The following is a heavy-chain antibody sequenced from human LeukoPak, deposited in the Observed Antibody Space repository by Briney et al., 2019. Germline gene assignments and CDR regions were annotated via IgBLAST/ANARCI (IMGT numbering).Heavy chain of an antibody. CDR2: INPNSGGT. Sequence: ASVTVSCKASGFTFTGYYMHWVRQAPGQGLEWMGWINPNSGGTKYAQKFQGRVTMTRDTSISTAYMEVSSLRSEDTAVYYCGRDNGEYVLDYWGQGTLVTVSS. J-gene: IGHJ4*02. D-gene: IGHD3-16*01. CDR1: GFTFTGYY. V-gene: IGHV1-2*02. CDR3: GRDNGEYVLDY.